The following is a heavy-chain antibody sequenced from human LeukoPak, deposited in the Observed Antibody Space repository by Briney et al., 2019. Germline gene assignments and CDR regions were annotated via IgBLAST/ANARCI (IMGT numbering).Heavy chain of an antibody. J-gene: IGHJ5*02. D-gene: IGHD3-3*01. V-gene: IGHV4-39*01. CDR3: ASAPIRITIFGVANNWFDP. CDR2: IYYSGST. CDR1: GGSISSSSYY. Sequence: PSETLSLTCTVSGGSISSSSYYWGWIRQPPGTGLEWIGSIYYSGSTYYNPSLKSRVTISVDTSKNQFSLKLSSVTAADTAVYYCASAPIRITIFGVANNWFDPWGQGTLVTVSS.